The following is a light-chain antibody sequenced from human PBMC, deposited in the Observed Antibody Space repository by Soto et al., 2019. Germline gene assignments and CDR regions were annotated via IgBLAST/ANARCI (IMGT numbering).Light chain of an antibody. CDR3: QQRQYWPPIT. Sequence: EIVMTQSPATLSVSPGERATLSCRASQTVRNNYLAWYQQKPGQAPRLLIYDASNRAAGIPARFSGSGSGTDFTLTISSLEPEDFAIYYCQQRQYWPPITFGQGTRLEIK. CDR1: QTVRNNY. J-gene: IGKJ5*01. CDR2: DAS. V-gene: IGKV3-11*01.